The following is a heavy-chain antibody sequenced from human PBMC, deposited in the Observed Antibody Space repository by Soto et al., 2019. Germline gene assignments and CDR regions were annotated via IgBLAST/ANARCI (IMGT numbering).Heavy chain of an antibody. CDR2: IYYSGST. J-gene: IGHJ6*02. V-gene: IGHV4-30-4*01. CDR1: GGSISSGDYY. Sequence: PSETLSLTCTVSGGSISSGDYYWGWIRKPPGKGLEWIGYIYYSGSTSYNASLKSRNSISADPSNNQFSLKLHSLTAADTAVYFCGTMPIVVEPAPMDVWGPGTSVT. CDR3: GTMPIVVEPAPMDV. D-gene: IGHD2-2*01.